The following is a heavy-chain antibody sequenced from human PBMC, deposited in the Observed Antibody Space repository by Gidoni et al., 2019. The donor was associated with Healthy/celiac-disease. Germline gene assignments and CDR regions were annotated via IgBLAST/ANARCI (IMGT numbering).Heavy chain of an antibody. V-gene: IGHV4-31*03. CDR2: IYYSGST. D-gene: IGHD3-16*01. CDR1: GGSISSGGYY. J-gene: IGHJ6*03. Sequence: QVQLQASGPGLVKPSQTLSLTCTVSGGSISSGGYYWSWIRQHPGKGLEWIGYIYYSGSTYYNPSLKSRVTISVDTSKNQFSLKLSSVTAADTAVYYCARSHDVYYYYYMDVWGKGTTVTVSS. CDR3: ARSHDVYYYYYMDV.